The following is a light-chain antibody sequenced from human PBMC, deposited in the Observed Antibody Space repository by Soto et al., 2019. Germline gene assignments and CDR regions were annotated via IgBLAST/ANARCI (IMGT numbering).Light chain of an antibody. CDR2: EVS. CDR3: QQYGSSREYT. CDR1: QSLLYSDGKTY. V-gene: IGKV2D-29*01. J-gene: IGKJ2*01. Sequence: DIVMTQTPLSLSVTPGQPASISCKSSQSLLYSDGKTYLSWYLQKPGQPPHLLIYEVSNRFSGVPERFSGSGSGTDFTLTISRLEPEDFAVYYCQQYGSSREYTFGQGTKLEIK.